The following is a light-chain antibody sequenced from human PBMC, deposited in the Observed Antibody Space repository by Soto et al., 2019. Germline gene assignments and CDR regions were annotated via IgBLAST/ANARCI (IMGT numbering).Light chain of an antibody. Sequence: EIVLTQSPGTQSLSPGERATLSCRASQSVSSNYLAWYQQKPGQAPRLLIYGASNRATGIPDRFSGSGSGTDFTLTISRLEPDDFAVYYCQQFGSSSFTFGPGTKVDIK. CDR3: QQFGSSSFT. CDR2: GAS. CDR1: QSVSSNY. J-gene: IGKJ3*01. V-gene: IGKV3-20*01.